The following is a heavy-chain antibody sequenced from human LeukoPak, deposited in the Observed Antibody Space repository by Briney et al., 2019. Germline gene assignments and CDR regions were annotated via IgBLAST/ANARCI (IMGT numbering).Heavy chain of an antibody. J-gene: IGHJ4*02. CDR3: ARVLYDFWSGYFYYFDY. V-gene: IGHV1-18*01. D-gene: IGHD3-3*01. CDR2: ISAYNGNT. CDR1: GYTFTSYG. Sequence: ASVKVSCKASGYTFTSYGISWVRQAPGQGLEWMGWISAYNGNTNYAQKLQGRVTMTTDTSTSTAYMELRSLRSDDTAVYYCARVLYDFWSGYFYYFDYWGQGTLVTVSS.